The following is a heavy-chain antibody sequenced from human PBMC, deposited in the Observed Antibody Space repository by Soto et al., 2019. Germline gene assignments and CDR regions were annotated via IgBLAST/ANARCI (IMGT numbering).Heavy chain of an antibody. D-gene: IGHD5-12*01. CDR1: GYSFTQYW. J-gene: IGHJ6*01. CDR3: VRKVFSGAGYLSYYYYCMYI. V-gene: IGHV5-51*01. CDR2: IYPDESDT. Sequence: GESLKISCKDSGYSFTQYWIGWVRQMPGKGLEWMAIIYPDESDTRYSPSFQGQVTISADKSISTAYLQWSSLKASDTAMYYCVRKVFSGAGYLSYYYYCMYIWGQGNTVTVSS.